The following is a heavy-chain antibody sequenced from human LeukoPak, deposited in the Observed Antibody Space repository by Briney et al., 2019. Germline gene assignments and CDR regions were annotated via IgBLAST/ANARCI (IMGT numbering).Heavy chain of an antibody. Sequence: SETLSLTCTVSGGSISSSSYYWGWIRQPPGKGLEWIGSIYYSGSTYYNPSLKSRVTISVDTSKNQFSLKLSSVTAADTAVYYCARQPAYYDFWSGYVDHWGQGTLVTVSS. J-gene: IGHJ4*02. CDR3: ARQPAYYDFWSGYVDH. V-gene: IGHV4-39*01. D-gene: IGHD3-3*01. CDR1: GGSISSSSYY. CDR2: IYYSGST.